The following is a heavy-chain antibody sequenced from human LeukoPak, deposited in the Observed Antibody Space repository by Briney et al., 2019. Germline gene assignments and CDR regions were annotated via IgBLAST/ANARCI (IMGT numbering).Heavy chain of an antibody. J-gene: IGHJ6*03. CDR2: IYSGGST. CDR3: AKAEAALWAYYYYYMDV. Sequence: GGSLRLSCAASGLTVSSNYMNWVRQAPGKGLEWVSVIYSGGSTYYADSVKGRFTISRDNSKNTLYMQMNSLRAEDTAVYYCAKAEAALWAYYYYYMDVWGKGTTVTISS. CDR1: GLTVSSNY. D-gene: IGHD6-13*01. V-gene: IGHV3-66*01.